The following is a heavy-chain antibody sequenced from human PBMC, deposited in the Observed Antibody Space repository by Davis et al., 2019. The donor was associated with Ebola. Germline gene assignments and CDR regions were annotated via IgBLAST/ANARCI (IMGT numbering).Heavy chain of an antibody. Sequence: GESLKISCAASGFTFSSYDMHWVRQATGKGLEWVSAIGTAGDTYYPGSVKGRFTISRENAKNSLYLQMNSLRAEDTAVYYCARGGGYFDYWGQGTLVTVSS. J-gene: IGHJ4*02. CDR2: IGTAGDT. V-gene: IGHV3-13*01. CDR1: GFTFSSYD. CDR3: ARGGGYFDY. D-gene: IGHD3-16*01.